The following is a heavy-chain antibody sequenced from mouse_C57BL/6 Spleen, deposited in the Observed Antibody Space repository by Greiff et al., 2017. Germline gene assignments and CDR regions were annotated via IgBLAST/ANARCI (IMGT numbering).Heavy chain of an antibody. V-gene: IGHV1-26*01. CDR1: GYTFTDYY. Sequence: VQLQQSGPELVKPGASVKISCKASGYTFTDYYMNWVKQSHGKSLEWIGYINPNNGGTSYNQKFKGKATLTVDKASSTAYMELRSLTSEDSAVYYCAGYYYFDSWGQGTTLTVSS. CDR3: AGYYYFDS. J-gene: IGHJ2*01. CDR2: INPNNGGT.